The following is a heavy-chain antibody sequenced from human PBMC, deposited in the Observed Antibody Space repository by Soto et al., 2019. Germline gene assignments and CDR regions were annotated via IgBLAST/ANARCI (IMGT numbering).Heavy chain of an antibody. D-gene: IGHD1-26*01. CDR1: GYTLTELS. CDR3: ETDWGWRELLAFPY. V-gene: IGHV1-24*01. Sequence: ASVKVSCKVSGYTLTELSMHWVRQAPGKGLEWMGGFDPEDGETIYAQKFQGRVTMTEDTSTDTAYMELSSLRSEDTAVYYCETDWGWRELLAFPYWGQGTLVTVSS. J-gene: IGHJ4*02. CDR2: FDPEDGET.